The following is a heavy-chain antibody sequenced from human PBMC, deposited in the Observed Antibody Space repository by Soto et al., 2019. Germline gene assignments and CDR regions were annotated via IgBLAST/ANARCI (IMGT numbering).Heavy chain of an antibody. CDR1: GYSFTSYW. D-gene: IGHD2-21*01. V-gene: IGHV5-51*01. J-gene: IGHJ1*01. CDR3: ARRSRRYCGGDCYSAFQH. Sequence: GESLKISCKGSGYSFTSYWIGWVRQMPGKGLEWMGIIYPGDSDTRYSPSFQGQVTISADKSISTAYLQWSSLKASDTAMYYCARRSRRYCGGDCYSAFQHWGQGTRVTVAS. CDR2: IYPGDSDT.